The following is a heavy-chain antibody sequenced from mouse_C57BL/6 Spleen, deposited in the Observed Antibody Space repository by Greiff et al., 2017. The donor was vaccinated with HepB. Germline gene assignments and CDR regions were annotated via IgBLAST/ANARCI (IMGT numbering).Heavy chain of an antibody. CDR3: ARRRGYPYYYAMDY. V-gene: IGHV1-64*01. D-gene: IGHD2-2*01. Sequence: QVQLKQPGAELVKPGASVKLSCKASGYTFTSYWMHWVKQRPGQGLEWIGMIHPNSGSTNYNEKFKSKATLTVDKSSSTAYMQLSSLTSEDSAVYYCARRRGYPYYYAMDYWGQGTSVTVSS. J-gene: IGHJ4*01. CDR2: IHPNSGST. CDR1: GYTFTSYW.